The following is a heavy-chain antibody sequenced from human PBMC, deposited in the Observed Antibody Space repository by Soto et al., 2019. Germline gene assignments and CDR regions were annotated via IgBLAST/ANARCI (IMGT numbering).Heavy chain of an antibody. CDR3: ARVVRGTDAFDI. CDR1: GGTFSSYT. D-gene: IGHD3-10*01. CDR2: IIPILGIA. V-gene: IGHV1-69*02. Sequence: QVQLVQSGAEVKKPGSSVKVSCKASGGTFSSYTISWVRQAPGQGLEWMGRIIPILGIANYAQKFQGRVTITADKSTSTAYMELSSLRSEDTAVYYCARVVRGTDAFDILGQGTMVTVSS. J-gene: IGHJ3*02.